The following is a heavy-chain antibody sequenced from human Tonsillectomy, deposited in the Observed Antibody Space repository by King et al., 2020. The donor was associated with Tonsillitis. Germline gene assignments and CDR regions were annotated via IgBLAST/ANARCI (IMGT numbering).Heavy chain of an antibody. V-gene: IGHV3-30*03. CDR1: GFTFSSYG. J-gene: IGHJ6*02. CDR3: ARDPLMAAAAGTDYGLDV. D-gene: IGHD6-13*01. CDR2: ISYDGNKK. Sequence: VQLVESGGGVVQPGRSLRLSCAASGFTFSSYGMHWVRQAPGKGLEWVAVISYDGNKKYYVDSVKGRFSISRDNSKNTLYLQMNSLRAEDTAVYYCARDPLMAAAAGTDYGLDVWGQGTTVTVSS.